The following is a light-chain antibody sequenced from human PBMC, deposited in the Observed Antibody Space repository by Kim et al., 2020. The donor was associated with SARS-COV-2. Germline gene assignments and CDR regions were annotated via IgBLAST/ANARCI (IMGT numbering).Light chain of an antibody. CDR3: QQYNNWPPLT. Sequence: EIVMTQSPATLSVSPGERATLSCRASQSVSSNLAWYQQKPGQAPRLLIYGASTRATGIPARFSDSGSGTEFILTISSLQSEDFAVYYCQQYNNWPPLTFGGGTKVDIK. J-gene: IGKJ4*01. CDR2: GAS. V-gene: IGKV3-15*01. CDR1: QSVSSN.